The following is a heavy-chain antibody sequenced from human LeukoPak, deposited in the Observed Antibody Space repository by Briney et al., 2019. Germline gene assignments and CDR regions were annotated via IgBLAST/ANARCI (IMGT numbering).Heavy chain of an antibody. Sequence: SETLSLTCAVSGYSISSGHYWGWIRQPPGKGLEWIGSIYHSGGTYYNPSLKSRVTISVDTSKNQFSPKMKSVTAADTAVYYCAGFTPAVDYCSQGTLVTVSS. CDR2: IYHSGGT. D-gene: IGHD3-10*01. CDR3: AGFTPAVDY. CDR1: GYSISSGHY. V-gene: IGHV4-38-2*01. J-gene: IGHJ4*02.